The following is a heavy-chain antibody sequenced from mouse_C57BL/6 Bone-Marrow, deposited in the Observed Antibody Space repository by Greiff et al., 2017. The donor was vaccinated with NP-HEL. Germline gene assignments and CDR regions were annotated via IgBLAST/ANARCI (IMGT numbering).Heavy chain of an antibody. V-gene: IGHV1-64*01. J-gene: IGHJ3*01. CDR1: GYTFTSYW. CDR2: IHPNSGST. D-gene: IGHD2-5*01. Sequence: VQLQQPGAELVKPGASVKLSCKASGYTFTSYWMHWVKQRPGQGLEWIGMIHPNSGSTNYNEKFKSKATLTVDKSSSTAYMQLSSLTSEDSAVYYCAREGTYYSNSAWFAYWGQGTLVTVSA. CDR3: AREGTYYSNSAWFAY.